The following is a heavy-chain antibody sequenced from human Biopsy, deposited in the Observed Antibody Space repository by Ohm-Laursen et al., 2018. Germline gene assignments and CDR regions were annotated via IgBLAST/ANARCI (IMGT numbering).Heavy chain of an antibody. J-gene: IGHJ4*02. CDR2: IYYRGNT. Sequence: SETLSLTCAVTYGSISGHFWSWIRQPPGKGLEWIGSIYYRGNTNYNPSLKSRVTISVDTSKNQFSLKLSSATAADTAVFYCARHGSQGYCTGGSCVDYWGQGALVTVSS. CDR3: ARHGSQGYCTGGSCVDY. V-gene: IGHV4-59*08. D-gene: IGHD2-15*01. CDR1: YGSISGHF.